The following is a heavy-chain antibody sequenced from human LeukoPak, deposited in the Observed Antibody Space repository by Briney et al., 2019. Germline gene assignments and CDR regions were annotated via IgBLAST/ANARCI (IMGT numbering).Heavy chain of an antibody. CDR3: AKADITMVRGVIHHYYGMDV. D-gene: IGHD3-10*01. CDR2: VNHSGST. Sequence: SETLSLTCAVYGGSFSGYYWSWIRQPPGKGLEWIGEVNHSGSTNYNPSLKSRVTVSADTSKNQFSLRLTSVTAADTAVYYCAKADITMVRGVIHHYYGMDVWGQGTTVTVSS. V-gene: IGHV4-34*01. J-gene: IGHJ6*02. CDR1: GGSFSGYY.